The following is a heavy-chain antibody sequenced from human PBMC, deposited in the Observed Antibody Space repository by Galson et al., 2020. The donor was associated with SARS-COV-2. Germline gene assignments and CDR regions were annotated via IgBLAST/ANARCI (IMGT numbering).Heavy chain of an antibody. CDR1: GFTFNDAW. J-gene: IGHJ6*02. D-gene: IGHD4-17*01. V-gene: IGHV3-15*01. CDR2: IKSKTDGGTT. CDR3: TTKTTVVTPPNYYGMDV. Sequence: GGSLRLSCAASGFTFNDAWMSWVRQAPGKGLEWVGRIKSKTDGGTTHYAAPVKGRFTISRDDSKNTLYLQMNSLKTEDTAVYYCTTKTTVVTPPNYYGMDVWGQGTTVTVSS.